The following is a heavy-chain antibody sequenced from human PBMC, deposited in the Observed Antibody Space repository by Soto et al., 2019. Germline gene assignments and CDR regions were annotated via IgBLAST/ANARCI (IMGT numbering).Heavy chain of an antibody. Sequence: QVQLVQSGAEVKKPGSSVKVSCEASGGTFSSYPINWVRQAPGQGLEWMGGIIPFFGTSNYAQKFQGRVTITADESTSTAYMELRSLRSEDTAVYYCARVGHITNYGMAVLGQGTTVTVSS. V-gene: IGHV1-69*01. CDR2: IIPFFGTS. CDR3: ARVGHITNYGMAV. J-gene: IGHJ6*02. CDR1: GGTFSSYP. D-gene: IGHD1-26*01.